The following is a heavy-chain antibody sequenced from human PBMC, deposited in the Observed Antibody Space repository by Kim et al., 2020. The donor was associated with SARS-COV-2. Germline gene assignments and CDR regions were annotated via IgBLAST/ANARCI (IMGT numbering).Heavy chain of an antibody. D-gene: IGHD3-10*01. J-gene: IGHJ4*02. Sequence: ASVKVSCKASGYTFTSYYMHWVRQAPGQGLEWMGIINPSGGSTSYAQKFQGRVTMTRDTSTSTVYMELSSLRSEDTAVYYCARAYYYGSGSYYQDYFDYWGQGTLVTVSS. CDR2: INPSGGST. CDR3: ARAYYYGSGSYYQDYFDY. V-gene: IGHV1-46*01. CDR1: GYTFTSYY.